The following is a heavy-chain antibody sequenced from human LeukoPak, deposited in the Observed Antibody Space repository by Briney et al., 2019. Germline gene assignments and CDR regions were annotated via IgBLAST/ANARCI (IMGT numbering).Heavy chain of an antibody. J-gene: IGHJ4*02. D-gene: IGHD3-3*01. CDR1: GGSISSSSYY. CDR2: IYYSGST. V-gene: IGHV4-39*07. CDR3: AAYDFWSGYYPDY. Sequence: SETLSLTCTVSGGSISSSSYYWGWIRQPPGKGLEWIGSIYYSGSTYYNPSLKSRVTISVDTSKNQFSLKLSPVTAADTAVYYCAAYDFWSGYYPDYWGQGTLVTVSS.